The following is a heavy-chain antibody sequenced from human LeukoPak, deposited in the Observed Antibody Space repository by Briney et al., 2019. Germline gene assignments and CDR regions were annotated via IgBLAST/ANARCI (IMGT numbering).Heavy chain of an antibody. CDR2: ITSSSSYI. CDR1: GFTFSSYS. D-gene: IGHD6-6*01. J-gene: IGHJ4*02. CDR3: ARGTYMSNSSLDYDY. V-gene: IGHV3-21*01. Sequence: KTGGSLRLSCAASGFTFSSYSMNWVRQAPGKGLEWVSSITSSSSYIYYADSVKGRFTISRDNAKNSLYLQMNSLRAEDTAVYYCARGTYMSNSSLDYDYWGQGTLVTVSS.